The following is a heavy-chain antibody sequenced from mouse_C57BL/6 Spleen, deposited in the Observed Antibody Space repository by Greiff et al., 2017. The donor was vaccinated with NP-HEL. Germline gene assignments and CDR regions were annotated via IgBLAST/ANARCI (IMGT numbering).Heavy chain of an antibody. CDR3: ASGYYGKKGNY. J-gene: IGHJ2*01. CDR1: GYTFTSYW. CDR2: IYPGSGST. V-gene: IGHV1-55*01. D-gene: IGHD2-1*01. Sequence: QVHVKQSGAELVKPGASVKMSCKASGYTFTSYWITWVKQRPGQGLEWIGDIYPGSGSTNYNEKFKSKATLTVDTSSSTAYMQLSSLTSEDSAVYYCASGYYGKKGNYWGQGTTLTVSS.